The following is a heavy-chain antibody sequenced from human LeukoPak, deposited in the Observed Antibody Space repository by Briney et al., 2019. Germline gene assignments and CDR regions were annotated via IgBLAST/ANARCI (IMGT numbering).Heavy chain of an antibody. D-gene: IGHD3/OR15-3a*01. CDR2: IYDSGST. J-gene: IGHJ4*02. Sequence: SETLSLTCTVSGGSISRYYWSWIRQPPGKGLEWIGYIYDSGSTDYNPSLKSRVTISADTSKNQFYLKLSSVTAADTAVYYCARRTDFDYWGQGSLVIVSS. V-gene: IGHV4-59*08. CDR3: ARRTDFDY. CDR1: GGSISRYY.